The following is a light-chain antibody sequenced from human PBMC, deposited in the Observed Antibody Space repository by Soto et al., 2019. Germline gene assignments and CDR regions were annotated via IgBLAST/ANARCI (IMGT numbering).Light chain of an antibody. CDR3: QQYSNWPPEGLT. CDR1: QSISSN. J-gene: IGKJ4*01. V-gene: IGKV3-15*01. CDR2: GAS. Sequence: EIVMTQSPATLSVSPGERATLSCRASQSISSNLAWYQQKPGQAPRLLIYGASTRATGIPARFSGSGSGTEFTLTISSLQSEDFAVYYCQQYSNWPPEGLTFGGGTKVEIK.